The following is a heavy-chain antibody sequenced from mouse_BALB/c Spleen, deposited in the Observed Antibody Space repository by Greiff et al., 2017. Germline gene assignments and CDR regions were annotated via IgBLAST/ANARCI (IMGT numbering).Heavy chain of an antibody. CDR2: INPGSGST. CDR3: TRNDDYGAWFAY. V-gene: IGHV1S22*01. CDR1: GYTFTSYW. Sequence: KQPGSELVRPGASVKLSCKASGYTFTSYWMHWVQQRPGQGLEWIGNINPGSGSTNYDEKFKSKGTLTVDTSSSTAYMHLSSLTSEDSAVYYCTRNDDYGAWFAYWGQGTLVTVSA. J-gene: IGHJ3*01. D-gene: IGHD2-4*01.